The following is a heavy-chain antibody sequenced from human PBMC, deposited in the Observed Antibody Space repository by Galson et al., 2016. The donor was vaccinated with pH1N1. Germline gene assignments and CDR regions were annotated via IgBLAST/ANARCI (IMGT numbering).Heavy chain of an antibody. J-gene: IGHJ4*02. CDR1: GFTFSNYW. CDR3: ARAIFAAAV. V-gene: IGHV3-7*03. CDR2: INQTGSVQ. D-gene: IGHD6-13*01. Sequence: LRLSCAASGFTFSNYWMSWVRQAPGKGLEWVANINQTGSVQYYVASVKGRFTISRDNAKNSLYLRMNSLTAEDTAVYYCARAIFAAAVWGQGTLVTVSS.